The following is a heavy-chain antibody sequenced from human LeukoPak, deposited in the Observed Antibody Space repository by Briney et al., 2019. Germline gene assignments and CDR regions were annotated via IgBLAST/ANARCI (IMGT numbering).Heavy chain of an antibody. D-gene: IGHD3-22*01. J-gene: IGHJ4*02. CDR2: INAGNGNT. CDR1: GYTFTSYA. V-gene: IGHV1-3*01. CDR3: ARGLGSGYYYAWDY. Sequence: ASVKVSCKASGYTFTSYAMHWVRQAPGQRLEWMGWINAGNGNTKYSQKFQGRVTITRDTSASTAYMELSSLRSEDTAVYYCARGLGSGYYYAWDYWGQGTLVTVSS.